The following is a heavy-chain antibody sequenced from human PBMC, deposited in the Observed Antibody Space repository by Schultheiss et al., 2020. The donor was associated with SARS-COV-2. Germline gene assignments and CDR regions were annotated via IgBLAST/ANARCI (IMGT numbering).Heavy chain of an antibody. CDR1: GFTFSDYY. V-gene: IGHV3-11*03. D-gene: IGHD6-13*01. CDR2: ISGTSSSSSYI. CDR3: ALWGSSWGFDY. J-gene: IGHJ4*02. Sequence: GGSLRLSCAASGFTFSDYYMSWIRQAPGKGLEWVSYISGTSSSSSYIYYADSVKGRFTVSRDNAKNSLYLEMNSLKVDDTAVYYCALWGSSWGFDYWGQGTLVTVSS.